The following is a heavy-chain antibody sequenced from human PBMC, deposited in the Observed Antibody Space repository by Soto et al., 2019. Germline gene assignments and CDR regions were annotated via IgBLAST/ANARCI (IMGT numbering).Heavy chain of an antibody. V-gene: IGHV3-33*01. J-gene: IGHJ3*02. CDR3: AREAYYYDSSGYQHAFDI. CDR2: IWYDGSNK. CDR1: GFTFSSYG. D-gene: IGHD3-22*01. Sequence: QVQLVESGGGVVQPGRSLRLSCAASGFTFSSYGMHWVRQAPGKGREWVAVIWYDGSNKYYADSVKGRFTISRDNSKNTLYLQRNSLRAEDTAVYYCAREAYYYDSSGYQHAFDIWGQGTMVTVSS.